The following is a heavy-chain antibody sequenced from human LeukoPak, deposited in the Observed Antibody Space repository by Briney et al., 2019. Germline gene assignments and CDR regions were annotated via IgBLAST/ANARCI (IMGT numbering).Heavy chain of an antibody. CDR3: ARAACSSTSCYVVY. CDR2: ISYDGSNK. V-gene: IGHV3-30*19. D-gene: IGHD2-2*01. J-gene: IGHJ4*02. Sequence: GGSLRLSCAASGYTFSHYGMHWVRQAPGKGLEWVAVISYDGSNKYYADSVKGRFTISRDNSKNTLYLQMNSLRAEDTAVYYCARAACSSTSCYVVYWGQGTLVTVSS. CDR1: GYTFSHYG.